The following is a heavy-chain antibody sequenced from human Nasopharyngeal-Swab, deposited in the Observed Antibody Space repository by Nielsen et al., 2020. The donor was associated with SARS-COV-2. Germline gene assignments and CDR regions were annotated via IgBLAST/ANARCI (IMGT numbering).Heavy chain of an antibody. D-gene: IGHD6-13*01. J-gene: IGHJ4*02. Sequence: GGSLRLSCAASGFTFDDYAMHWVRQAPGKGLEWVSLISWDGGSTYYADSVKGRFTISRDNSKNSLYLQMNSLRAEDTALYYCARHYSSSWGFDSWGQGTLVTVSS. V-gene: IGHV3-43D*04. CDR2: ISWDGGST. CDR1: GFTFDDYA. CDR3: ARHYSSSWGFDS.